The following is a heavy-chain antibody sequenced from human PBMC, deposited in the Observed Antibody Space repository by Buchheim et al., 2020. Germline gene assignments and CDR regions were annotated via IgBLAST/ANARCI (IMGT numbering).Heavy chain of an antibody. D-gene: IGHD3-10*01. CDR2: ISGSGGST. Sequence: VQLVESGGGVVQPGRSLRLSCAASGFTFSSYAMSWVRQAPGKGLEWVSAISGSGGSTYYADSVKGRFTISRDNSKNTLYLQMNSLSAEDTAVYYCAKDVYGSGSLIAGFDYWGQGTL. CDR1: GFTFSSYA. J-gene: IGHJ4*02. V-gene: IGHV3-23*04. CDR3: AKDVYGSGSLIAGFDY.